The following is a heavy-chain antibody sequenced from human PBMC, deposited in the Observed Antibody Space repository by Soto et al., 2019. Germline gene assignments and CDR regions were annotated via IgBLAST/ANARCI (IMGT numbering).Heavy chain of an antibody. CDR1: GFTFSSYA. V-gene: IGHV3-23*01. Sequence: GGSLRLSCAASGFTFSSYAMSWVRQAPGKGLEWVSAISGGGGSTYYADSVKGRFTISRDNSKRTLYLQMNSLRAEDTAVYYCAKLTMIVPAYGGAFDYWGQGTLVTVSS. D-gene: IGHD3-22*01. CDR2: ISGGGGST. J-gene: IGHJ4*02. CDR3: AKLTMIVPAYGGAFDY.